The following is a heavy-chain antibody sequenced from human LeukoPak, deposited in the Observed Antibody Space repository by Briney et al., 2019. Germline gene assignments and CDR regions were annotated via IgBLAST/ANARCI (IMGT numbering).Heavy chain of an antibody. Sequence: GESLKISCKVSGYTFTNYWIGWVRQMPGKRLEWMGIIYPGDSDTRYSPSFQGQVTISADKSITTAYLRWSSLKASDTAMYYCARHYADYVENWGQGTLVTVSS. V-gene: IGHV5-51*01. CDR2: IYPGDSDT. CDR1: GYTFTNYW. D-gene: IGHD4-17*01. CDR3: ARHYADYVEN. J-gene: IGHJ4*02.